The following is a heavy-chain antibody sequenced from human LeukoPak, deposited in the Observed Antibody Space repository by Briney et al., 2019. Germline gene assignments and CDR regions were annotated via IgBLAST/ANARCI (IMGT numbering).Heavy chain of an antibody. Sequence: SETLSLTCAVYGGSFSGYYWSWIRQPPGKGLEWIGEINHSGSTNYNPSLKSRVTISVDTSKNQFSLKLSSVTAADTAVYYCARARGNRFDPGGEGALVTVSS. V-gene: IGHV4-34*01. CDR2: INHSGST. J-gene: IGHJ5*02. CDR1: GGSFSGYY. CDR3: ARARGNRFDP.